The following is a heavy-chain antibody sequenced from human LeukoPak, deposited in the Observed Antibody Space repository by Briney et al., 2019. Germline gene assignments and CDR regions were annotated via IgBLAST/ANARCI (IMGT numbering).Heavy chain of an antibody. Sequence: ASVKVSCKASGYTFTGYYMHWVRQAPGQGLEWMGWINPNSGGTNYAQKFQGRVTMTRDTSISTAYMELSRLRSDDTAVYYCAREDRDSSGYYPADYWGQGTLVTVSS. CDR2: INPNSGGT. V-gene: IGHV1-2*02. J-gene: IGHJ4*02. CDR1: GYTFTGYY. D-gene: IGHD3-22*01. CDR3: AREDRDSSGYYPADY.